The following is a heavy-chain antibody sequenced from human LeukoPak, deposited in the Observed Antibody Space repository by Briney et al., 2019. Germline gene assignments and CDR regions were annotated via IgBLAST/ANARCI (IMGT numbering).Heavy chain of an antibody. D-gene: IGHD5-18*01. V-gene: IGHV3-21*01. Sequence: TGGSPRLSCAASGFTFSSYSMNWVRQAPGKGLEWVSSITSSSSNIYYADSVKGRFTISRDNAKNSLYLQMSSLRAEHSAVYYCARAVMIGATAMVDYWGQGTLVTVSS. CDR3: ARAVMIGATAMVDY. CDR2: ITSSSSNI. CDR1: GFTFSSYS. J-gene: IGHJ4*02.